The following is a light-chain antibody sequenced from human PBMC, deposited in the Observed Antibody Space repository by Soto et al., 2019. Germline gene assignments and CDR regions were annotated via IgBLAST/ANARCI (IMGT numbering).Light chain of an antibody. CDR3: QQSYSTPWT. V-gene: IGKV1-39*01. CDR1: QSITNY. Sequence: DIQMTQSPSSLSASVGDRVTITCRASQSITNYLNWYQQKPGKAPKILIYAASNLQSGVPSRFSGSGSGTDFTLTISSLQPEDFATYYCQQSYSTPWTFGQGTKVDIK. J-gene: IGKJ1*01. CDR2: AAS.